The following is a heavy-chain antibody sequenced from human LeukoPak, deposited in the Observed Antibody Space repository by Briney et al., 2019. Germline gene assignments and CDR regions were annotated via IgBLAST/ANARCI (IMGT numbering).Heavy chain of an antibody. CDR1: GGSISSYY. D-gene: IGHD3-22*01. CDR3: ARGTKRYYYDSSGYVFFDY. J-gene: IGHJ4*02. CDR2: IYYSGSA. Sequence: PSETLSLTCTVSGGSISSYYWSWIRQPPGKGLEWIGYIYYSGSANYNPSLKSRVTISVDTSKNQFSLKLSSVTAADTAVYYCARGTKRYYYDSSGYVFFDYWGQGTLVTVSS. V-gene: IGHV4-59*12.